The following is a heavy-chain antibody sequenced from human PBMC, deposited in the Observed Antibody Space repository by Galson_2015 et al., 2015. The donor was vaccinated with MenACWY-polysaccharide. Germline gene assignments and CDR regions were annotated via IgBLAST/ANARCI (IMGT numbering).Heavy chain of an antibody. Sequence: SLRLSCAASGFSFSTYWMHWVRHAPGKGLVWVSRINADGSATDYADSVRGRFTISRDNAKNTLYLEMNSLRAEDTAVYYCTKAGAKYCRGSSCYFYWFDPWGQGTLVTVSS. CDR3: TKAGAKYCRGSSCYFYWFDP. D-gene: IGHD5-12*01. J-gene: IGHJ5*02. CDR2: INADGSAT. V-gene: IGHV3-74*01. CDR1: GFSFSTYW.